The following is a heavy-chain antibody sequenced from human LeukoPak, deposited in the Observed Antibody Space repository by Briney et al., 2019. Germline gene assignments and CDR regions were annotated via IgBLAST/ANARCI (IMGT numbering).Heavy chain of an antibody. CDR2: IYYSGST. D-gene: IGHD2-15*01. J-gene: IGHJ6*03. Sequence: SETLSLTCTVFAGSISNYYWSWIRQPPGKGLEWIGYIYYSGSTNYNPSLKSRVTISIDTSKNQFSLKLSSVTAVDTAVYYCATRRYCSGGSCYGNYYMDVWGKGTTVTVSS. CDR3: ATRRYCSGGSCYGNYYMDV. V-gene: IGHV4-59*01. CDR1: AGSISNYY.